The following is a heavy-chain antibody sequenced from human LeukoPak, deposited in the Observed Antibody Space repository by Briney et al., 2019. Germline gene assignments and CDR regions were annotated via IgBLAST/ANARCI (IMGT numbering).Heavy chain of an antibody. D-gene: IGHD6-13*01. CDR1: GLTVSINH. V-gene: IGHV3-53*01. Sequence: PGGSLRLSCAASGLTVSINHMAWARQAPGKGLEWVSVIYTGGITYYADFVQGRVTISRGNSKNTFYFQMNSLRGEDHALYYLSRDHAAAGGGLDYWGQGTQV. J-gene: IGHJ4*02. CDR3: SRDHAAAGGGLDY. CDR2: IYTGGIT.